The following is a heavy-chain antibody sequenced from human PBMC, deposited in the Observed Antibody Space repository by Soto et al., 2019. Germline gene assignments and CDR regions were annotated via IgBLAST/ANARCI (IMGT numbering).Heavy chain of an antibody. CDR1: GGSISSYY. V-gene: IGHV4-59*01. J-gene: IGHJ4*02. D-gene: IGHD3-3*01. CDR3: ARCKEMEWLAFDY. CDR2: IYYSGST. Sequence: SETLSLTCTVSGGSISSYYWSWIRQPPGKGLEWIGYIYYSGSTNYNPSLKSRVTISVDTSKNQFSLKLSSVTAADTAVYYCARCKEMEWLAFDYWGQGTLVTVSS.